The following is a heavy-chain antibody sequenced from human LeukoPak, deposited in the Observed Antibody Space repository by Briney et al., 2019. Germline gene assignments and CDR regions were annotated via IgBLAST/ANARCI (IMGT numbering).Heavy chain of an antibody. J-gene: IGHJ4*02. V-gene: IGHV3-23*01. CDR1: GFIFSDYA. CDR2: IVGRGSST. CDR3: AKWGDYDILTGYYDSDY. Sequence: GGSLRLSCAASGFIFSDYAMSWVRQAPGKGLEWVSAIVGRGSSTYYADSVKGRFTISRDNSKNTLYLQLNRLRAEDAAVYYCAKWGDYDILTGYYDSDYWGQGTLVTVSS. D-gene: IGHD3-9*01.